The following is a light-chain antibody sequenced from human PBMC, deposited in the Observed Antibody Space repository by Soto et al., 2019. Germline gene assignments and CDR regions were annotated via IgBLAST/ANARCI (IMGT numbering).Light chain of an antibody. J-gene: IGKJ1*01. Sequence: DIMLTQSPDSLAVSLGERATINCKSSQSLLYSSNKKNYLAWYQQKPGQPPKLLFYWASTRESGVPDRFSGSGSGTDFTLTISSLQAEDVAVYYCQQYYSTPLRTFGQGTKVEIK. V-gene: IGKV4-1*01. CDR2: WAS. CDR3: QQYYSTPLRT. CDR1: QSLLYSSNKKNY.